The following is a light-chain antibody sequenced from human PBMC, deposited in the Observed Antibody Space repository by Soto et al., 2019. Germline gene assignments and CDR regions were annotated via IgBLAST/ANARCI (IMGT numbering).Light chain of an antibody. CDR2: AAS. Sequence: DIQMTQSPSSLSASLGDRVTITCRASQGVGVYLAWFQQKPGNVPKLLIYAASTLQSGVPSRFSGSGSGTDFTLTISSLQPEDVATYCWQKYNSAPLTFGGGTKVQIK. V-gene: IGKV1-27*01. J-gene: IGKJ4*01. CDR1: QGVGVY. CDR3: QKYNSAPLT.